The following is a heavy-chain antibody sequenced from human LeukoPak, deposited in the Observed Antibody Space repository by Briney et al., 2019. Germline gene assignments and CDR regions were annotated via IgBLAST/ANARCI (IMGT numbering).Heavy chain of an antibody. D-gene: IGHD4-17*01. J-gene: IGHJ6*03. CDR1: GGSISSSTYY. CDR3: ARVAAVTTYYYYYMDV. CDR2: IYYSGST. V-gene: IGHV4-39*07. Sequence: SETLSLTCTVSGGSISSSTYYWGWIRQPPGKGLEWIGTIYYSGSTNYNPALKSRVTISIDTSKNQFSLKLKSMTAADTAVYYCARVAAVTTYYYYYMDVWGKGPTVTVSS.